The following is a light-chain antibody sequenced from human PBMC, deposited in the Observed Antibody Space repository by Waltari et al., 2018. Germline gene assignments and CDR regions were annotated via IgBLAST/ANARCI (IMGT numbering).Light chain of an antibody. V-gene: IGKV1-17*03. CDR3: QQHNSHPAT. Sequence: DIQMTQSPSSLSASVGDRVTITCRASQTISSYLAWYQQKPGKVPKLLIYAASSWESGVPSRFGGRGSGTEFTLAIGGLQPEDFATYYGQQHNSHPATFGQGTKVEIK. CDR1: QTISSY. CDR2: AAS. J-gene: IGKJ1*01.